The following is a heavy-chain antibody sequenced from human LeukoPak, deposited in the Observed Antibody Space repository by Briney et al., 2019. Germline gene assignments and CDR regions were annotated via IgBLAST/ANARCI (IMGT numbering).Heavy chain of an antibody. Sequence: SETLSLTCAVYGGSFSGYYWGWIRQPPGKGLEWIGEINHSGSTNYNPSLKSRVTISVDTSKNQFSLKLSSVTAADTAVYYCARGGGEATDIVVVPAAINFDYWGQGTLVTVSS. CDR3: ARGGGEATDIVVVPAAINFDY. D-gene: IGHD2-2*02. CDR2: INHSGST. V-gene: IGHV4-34*01. CDR1: GGSFSGYY. J-gene: IGHJ4*02.